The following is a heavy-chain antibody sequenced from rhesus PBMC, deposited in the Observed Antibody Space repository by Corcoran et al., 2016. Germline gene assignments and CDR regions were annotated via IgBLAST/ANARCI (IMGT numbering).Heavy chain of an antibody. Sequence: QVQLQESGPGLVKPSETLSLTCAVSGGSISSSNWWSWSRQSPGKGLELIGCIYGGSGSTSYNPSLKSRVTISTDTSKHQFSLKLSSVTAADSAVYYCARRDLTGVVDVWGRGVLVTVSS. CDR1: GGSISSSNW. V-gene: IGHV4-93*02. CDR3: ARRDLTGVVDV. J-gene: IGHJ5-2*02. D-gene: IGHD3-34*01. CDR2: IYGGSGST.